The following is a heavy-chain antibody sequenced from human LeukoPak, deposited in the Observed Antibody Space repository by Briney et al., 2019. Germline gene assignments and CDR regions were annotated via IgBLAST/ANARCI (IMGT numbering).Heavy chain of an antibody. V-gene: IGHV4-39*01. Sequence: SETLSLTCTVSDGSISSSSYYWGWIRQPPGKGLEWIGSIYYSGSTYYNPSLKSRVTISVDTSKNQFSLKLSSVTAADTAVYYCARRVWGAAMVNYWGQGTLVTVSS. CDR3: ARRVWGAAMVNY. D-gene: IGHD5-18*01. CDR2: IYYSGST. J-gene: IGHJ4*02. CDR1: DGSISSSSYY.